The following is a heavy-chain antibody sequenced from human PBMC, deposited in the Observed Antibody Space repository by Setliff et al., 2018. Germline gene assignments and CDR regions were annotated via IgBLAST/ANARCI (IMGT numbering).Heavy chain of an antibody. J-gene: IGHJ5*02. Sequence: PSETLSLTCTVSGGSISTYYWTWIRQPPGKALEWIGYIYYSGTTNYNPSLKSRVTISVDTSKNQFSLKLSSVTAADTAVYYCARLPSKRIHYNFWSGSYNWFDPWGQGTLVTVSS. CDR3: ARLPSKRIHYNFWSGSYNWFDP. CDR2: IYYSGTT. D-gene: IGHD3-3*01. CDR1: GGSISTYY. V-gene: IGHV4-59*12.